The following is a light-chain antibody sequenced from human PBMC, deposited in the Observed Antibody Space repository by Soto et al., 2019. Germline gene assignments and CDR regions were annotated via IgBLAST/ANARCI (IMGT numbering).Light chain of an antibody. Sequence: QSVLTQPPSASGTPGQRVNISCSGSSSNIGSNYVYWYRQFPGTAPKLLIQRNNQRPSGVPARFSGSKSGSSASLAISGLQSEDEADYYCAAWDDSLTGSVFGGGTKLTVL. CDR2: RNN. CDR1: SSNIGSNY. V-gene: IGLV1-47*01. CDR3: AAWDDSLTGSV. J-gene: IGLJ2*01.